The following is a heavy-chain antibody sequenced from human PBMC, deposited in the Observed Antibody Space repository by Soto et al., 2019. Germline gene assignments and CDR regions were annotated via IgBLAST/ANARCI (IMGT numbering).Heavy chain of an antibody. V-gene: IGHV4-61*01. Sequence: PSXTLSLTCTVSGGSVSSGSYYCSWNLQRRGKGLEWIGYIYYSGSTNYNPSLKSRVTISVDTSKNQFSLKLSSVTAADTAMYYCARDGWELLGSHYFDYWGQGTLVTVSS. CDR1: GGSVSSGSYY. CDR2: IYYSGST. J-gene: IGHJ4*02. D-gene: IGHD1-26*01. CDR3: ARDGWELLGSHYFDY.